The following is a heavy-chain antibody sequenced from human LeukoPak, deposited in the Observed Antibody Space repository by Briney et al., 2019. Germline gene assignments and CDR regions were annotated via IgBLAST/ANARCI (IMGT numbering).Heavy chain of an antibody. CDR1: GFTFRHAW. D-gene: IGHD1-1*01. V-gene: IGHV3-15*01. Sequence: RSGGSLRLSCAASGFTFRHAWMTWVRQAPGKGLEWVGRIKSNADGGTADYPAPVKGRFTISRDDSKDTLCLQMSSLQAEDTAVYYCATIRVQDNSFDYWGQGTLVTVSS. CDR2: IKSNADGGTA. CDR3: ATIRVQDNSFDY. J-gene: IGHJ4*02.